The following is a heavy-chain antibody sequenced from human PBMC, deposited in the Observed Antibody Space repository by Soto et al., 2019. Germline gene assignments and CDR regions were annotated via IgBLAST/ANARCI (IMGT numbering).Heavy chain of an antibody. V-gene: IGHV1-3*01. CDR2: INAGNGNT. Sequence: GASVKVSCKASGYTFTSCAMRWMRQAPGQRLEWLGWINAGNGNTKYSQNFQVRVTITRDTSASTAYMELSSLRSEDTAVYFCARGRSASAYDASDIWGQGTVVTVSS. CDR3: ARGRSASAYDASDI. CDR1: GYTFTSCA. D-gene: IGHD3-3*01. J-gene: IGHJ3*02.